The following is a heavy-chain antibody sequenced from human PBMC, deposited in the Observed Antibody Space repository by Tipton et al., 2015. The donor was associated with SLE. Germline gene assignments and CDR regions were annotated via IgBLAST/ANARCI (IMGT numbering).Heavy chain of an antibody. D-gene: IGHD2-15*01. Sequence: AQLVQSGGGMVQPGGSLRLSCAASGFTFNTYSITWVRQTPGKGLQWVSFIGHTGTTMYYADSVKGRFTSSRDNTKDSAFLQMDSLRAEDTAVYYCTRDRGHCSGGNCWRFSDKWGQGTLVTVSS. CDR2: IGHTGTTM. V-gene: IGHV3-48*01. CDR1: GFTFNTYS. J-gene: IGHJ4*02. CDR3: TRDRGHCSGGNCWRFSDK.